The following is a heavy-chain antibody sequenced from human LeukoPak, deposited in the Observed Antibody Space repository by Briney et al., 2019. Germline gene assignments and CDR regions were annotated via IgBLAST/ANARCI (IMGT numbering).Heavy chain of an antibody. CDR3: AKDRGSLVDTGCLDS. Sequence: GGSLRLSCSASGFIFSNYWMTWVRQAPGKGLEWVANIKQDGSEKYYVDSVKGRFTISRDNSKNTLYLQMSSLRAEDTAVYSCAKDRGSLVDTGCLDSWGQGTLVTVSS. J-gene: IGHJ4*02. V-gene: IGHV3-7*05. D-gene: IGHD5-18*01. CDR1: GFIFSNYW. CDR2: IKQDGSEK.